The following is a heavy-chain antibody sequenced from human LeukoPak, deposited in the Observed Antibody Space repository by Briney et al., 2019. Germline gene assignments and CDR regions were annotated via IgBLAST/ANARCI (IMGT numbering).Heavy chain of an antibody. CDR1: GFTFDDYG. CDR3: ARDHYYDSSGYLTYYMDV. Sequence: GGSLRLSCAASGFTFDDYGMSWVRQAPGKGLEWVSSISSSSSYIYYADSVKGRFTISRDNAKNSLYLQMNSLRAEDTAVYYCARDHYYDSSGYLTYYMDVWGKGTTVTVSS. J-gene: IGHJ6*03. D-gene: IGHD3-22*01. CDR2: ISSSSSYI. V-gene: IGHV3-21*01.